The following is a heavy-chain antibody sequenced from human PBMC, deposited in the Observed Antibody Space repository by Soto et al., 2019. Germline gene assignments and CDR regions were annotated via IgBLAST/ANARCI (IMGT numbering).Heavy chain of an antibody. CDR3: ANRAEPLVLRYFDWSPPGFDP. CDR2: ISYDGSNK. V-gene: IGHV3-30*18. D-gene: IGHD3-9*01. CDR1: GFTFSSYG. J-gene: IGHJ5*02. Sequence: PGGSLRLSCAASGFTFSSYGMHWVRQAPGKGLEWVAVISYDGSNKYYADSVKGRFTISRDNSKNTLYLQMNSLRAEDTAVYYCANRAEPLVLRYFDWSPPGFDPWGQGTLVTVSS.